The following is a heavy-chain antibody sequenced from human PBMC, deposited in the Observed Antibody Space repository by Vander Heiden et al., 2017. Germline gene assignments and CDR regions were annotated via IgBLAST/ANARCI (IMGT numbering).Heavy chain of an antibody. Sequence: QLQLQESGPGLVKPSEPLSITCTVSGGSINNYYWHWIRQPPGKGLEWIGYIYYSGTTNYNPSLKSRVTISLDASKNQFSLKLTSVTAADTAVYYCARDGATYAFDIWGQGTMVTVSS. CDR3: ARDGATYAFDI. D-gene: IGHD1-26*01. J-gene: IGHJ3*02. V-gene: IGHV4-59*01. CDR1: GGSINNYY. CDR2: IYYSGTT.